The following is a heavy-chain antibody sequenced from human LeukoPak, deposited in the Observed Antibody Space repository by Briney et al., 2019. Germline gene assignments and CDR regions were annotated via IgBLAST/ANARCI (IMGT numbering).Heavy chain of an antibody. CDR1: GGTFSSYA. CDR2: IIPIFGTA. J-gene: IGHJ3*02. D-gene: IGHD1-26*01. Sequence: ASVKVSCKASGGTFSSYAISWVRQAPGQGLEWMGGIIPIFGTANYAQKFQGRVTITADESTSTAYTELSSLRSEGTAVYYCARRATHDAFDIWGQGTMVTVSS. V-gene: IGHV1-69*13. CDR3: ARRATHDAFDI.